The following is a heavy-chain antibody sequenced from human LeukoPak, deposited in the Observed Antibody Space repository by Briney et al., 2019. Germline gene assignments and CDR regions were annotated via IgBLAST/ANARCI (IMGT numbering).Heavy chain of an antibody. D-gene: IGHD5-18*01. V-gene: IGHV1-8*03. J-gene: IGHJ4*02. Sequence: ASVKVSCKASGYTFTSYDINWVRQATGQGLEWMGWMNPNSGNTGYAQKFQGRVTITRNTSISTAYMELGSLRSEDTAVYYCARMSGYSYGSFDYWGQGTLVTVSS. CDR1: GYTFTSYD. CDR2: MNPNSGNT. CDR3: ARMSGYSYGSFDY.